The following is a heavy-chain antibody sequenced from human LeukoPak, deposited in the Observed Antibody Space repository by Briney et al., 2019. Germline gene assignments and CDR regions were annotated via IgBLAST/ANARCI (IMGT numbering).Heavy chain of an antibody. CDR2: IYYSGST. J-gene: IGHJ5*02. D-gene: IGHD3-10*01. Sequence: PSETLSLTCTVSGGSISSYYWSWIRQPPGKGLEWIGYIYYSGSTNYNPSLKSRVTISVDTSKNQFSLKLSPVTAADTAVYYCARDFMVSGFDPWGQGTLVTVSS. V-gene: IGHV4-59*01. CDR1: GGSISSYY. CDR3: ARDFMVSGFDP.